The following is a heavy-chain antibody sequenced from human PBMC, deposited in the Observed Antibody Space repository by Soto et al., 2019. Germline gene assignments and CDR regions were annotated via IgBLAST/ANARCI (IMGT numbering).Heavy chain of an antibody. CDR3: ARGKVKYDY. Sequence: SETLSLTCTVSGGSISSYYWSWIRQPPGKGLEWIGEINHSGSTNYNPALKSRVTISLDTSKNQFSVKLKSVTAADTAMYYCARGKVKYDYWGQGALVTVSS. V-gene: IGHV4-34*01. CDR1: GGSISSYY. CDR2: INHSGST. J-gene: IGHJ4*02.